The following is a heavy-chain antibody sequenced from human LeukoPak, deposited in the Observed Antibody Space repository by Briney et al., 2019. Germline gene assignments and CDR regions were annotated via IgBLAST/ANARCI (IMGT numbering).Heavy chain of an antibody. Sequence: GGSLRLSCAASGFTFSNYAMSWVRQAPGKGLEWVSSISYSGADTYYADSVKGRFTISRDNSKNTLYLQMNSLRAEDTAVYYCARGDYDFWSGYNDAFDIWGQGTMVTVSS. J-gene: IGHJ3*02. D-gene: IGHD3-3*01. CDR1: GFTFSNYA. CDR2: ISYSGADT. CDR3: ARGDYDFWSGYNDAFDI. V-gene: IGHV3-23*01.